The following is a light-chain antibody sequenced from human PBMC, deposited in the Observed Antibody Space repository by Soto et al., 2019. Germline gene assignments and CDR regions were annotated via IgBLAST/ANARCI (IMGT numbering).Light chain of an antibody. CDR3: SSYTSSSTLNYV. J-gene: IGLJ1*01. Sequence: QSVLTQPASVSGSPGQSITISCTGTSSDVGGYNYVSWYQPHPRKAPKLMIYDVSNRPSGVSNRFSGSKSGNTASLTISGLQAEDEADYYCSSYTSSSTLNYVFGTGTKVTVL. CDR1: SSDVGGYNY. V-gene: IGLV2-14*01. CDR2: DVS.